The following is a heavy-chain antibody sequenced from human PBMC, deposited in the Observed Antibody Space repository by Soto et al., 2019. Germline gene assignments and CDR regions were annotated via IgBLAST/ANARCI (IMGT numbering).Heavy chain of an antibody. D-gene: IGHD5-12*01. Sequence: QVQLVQSGAEVKKPGASVKVSCKASGYTFTSYGISWVRQAPGQGLERLGWISAYNGNTNYAQKLQGRVIMTTDTSTSTAYLELRSMRSDDTAVYYCASVDVVDSGYESAITITGASFDYWCQGTLVTVSS. CDR2: ISAYNGNT. CDR1: GYTFTSYG. CDR3: ASVDVVDSGYESAITITGASFDY. J-gene: IGHJ4*02. V-gene: IGHV1-18*01.